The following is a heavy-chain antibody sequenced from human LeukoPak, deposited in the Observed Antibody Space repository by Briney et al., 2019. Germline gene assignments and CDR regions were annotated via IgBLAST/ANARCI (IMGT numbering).Heavy chain of an antibody. D-gene: IGHD3-3*01. CDR3: GVEGY. V-gene: IGHV3-15*04. J-gene: IGHJ4*02. CDR2: IESKTDGGTT. CDR1: GFTFSNAW. Sequence: GGSLRLSCAASGFTFSNAWMSWVRQAPGKGLEWVGRIESKTDGGTTDYAAPVKGRFTISRDDSKNTLYLQMNSLKTEDTAVYYCGVEGYWGQGTLVTVSS.